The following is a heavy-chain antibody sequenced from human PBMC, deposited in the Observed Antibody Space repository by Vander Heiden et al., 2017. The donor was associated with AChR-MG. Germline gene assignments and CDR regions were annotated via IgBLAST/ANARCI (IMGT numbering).Heavy chain of an antibody. V-gene: IGHV1-2*04. CDR3: ARASGMVSYYYGMDV. CDR2: INPNSGGT. Sequence: VQLVQAGAEGKKPGASVKVACKDSGYTFTGYYMHWLRQAPGQGLEWMGWINPNSGGTNYAQKFQGWVTMTSDTSISTAYMELSRLRSDDTAVYYCARASGMVSYYYGMDVWGQGTTVTVSS. D-gene: IGHD3-3*01. CDR1: GYTFTGYY. J-gene: IGHJ6*02.